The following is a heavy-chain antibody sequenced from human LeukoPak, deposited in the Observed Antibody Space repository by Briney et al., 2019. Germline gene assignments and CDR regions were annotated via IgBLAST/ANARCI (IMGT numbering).Heavy chain of an antibody. Sequence: ASVKVSCKASGYTFTTYSISWVLQAPGHGLEWMGWISTYNGNTKYPQKLQDRVIMTTDTSTSTAYMELRSLTSDDTAVYYCARDPELRLFDYWGQGTLVTVSS. V-gene: IGHV1-18*01. CDR3: ARDPELRLFDY. CDR2: ISTYNGNT. D-gene: IGHD1-26*01. CDR1: GYTFTTYS. J-gene: IGHJ4*02.